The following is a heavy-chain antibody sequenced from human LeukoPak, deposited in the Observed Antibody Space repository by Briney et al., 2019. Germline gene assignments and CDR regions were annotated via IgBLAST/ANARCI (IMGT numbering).Heavy chain of an antibody. CDR3: ARVKSSSYGY. Sequence: SETLSLTCTVSGVSISSSNSYWGWIRQPPGKGLEWIGSIYYSGNTYYNASLKSQVSISIDTSKNQFSLKLSSVTAADTAVYYCARVKSSSYGYWGQGTLVTVSS. CDR1: GVSISSSNSY. CDR2: IYYSGNT. J-gene: IGHJ4*02. V-gene: IGHV4-39*07. D-gene: IGHD5-18*01.